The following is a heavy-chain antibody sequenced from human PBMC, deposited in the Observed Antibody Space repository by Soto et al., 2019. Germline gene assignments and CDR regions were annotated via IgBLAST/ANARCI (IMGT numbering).Heavy chain of an antibody. Sequence: QVQLVESGGGVVQPGRSLRLSCAASGFTFSSYGMHWVRQAPGKGLEWVAVISYDGSNKYYADSVKSRFTISRHNSKNTLSLQMNRLRAEATAVYYCAKDLIVGAHYYYYGMDVWGQGTTVTVSS. CDR1: GFTFSSYG. CDR2: ISYDGSNK. CDR3: AKDLIVGAHYYYYGMDV. V-gene: IGHV3-30*18. J-gene: IGHJ6*02. D-gene: IGHD1-26*01.